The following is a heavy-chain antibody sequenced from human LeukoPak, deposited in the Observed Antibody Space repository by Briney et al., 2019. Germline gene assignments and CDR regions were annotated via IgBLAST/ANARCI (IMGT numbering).Heavy chain of an antibody. CDR2: INSDGSST. D-gene: IGHD3-9*01. Sequence: PGGSLRLSCAASGFTFSSYWMHWVRQAPGKGLVWVSRINSDGSSTSYADSVKGRFTISRDNAKNTLYLQMNSLRAEDTAIYYCARVAVYYDILTGYYSDWGQGTLVPSPQ. V-gene: IGHV3-74*01. J-gene: IGHJ4*02. CDR1: GFTFSSYW. CDR3: ARVAVYYDILTGYYSD.